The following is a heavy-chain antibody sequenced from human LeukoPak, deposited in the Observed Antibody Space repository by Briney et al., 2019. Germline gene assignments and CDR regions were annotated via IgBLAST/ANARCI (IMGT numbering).Heavy chain of an antibody. D-gene: IGHD3-10*01. CDR1: GFSFSRYW. CDR2: INSDGSSA. Sequence: GGSLRLSCVASGFSFSRYWILWVRQAPGKGLVWVSHINSDGSSATYADSVKGRLTISRDNAKNTVYLQMNSLRAEDTAVYYCARGGVGCVDYWGQGALVTVSS. CDR3: ARGGVGCVDY. J-gene: IGHJ4*02. V-gene: IGHV3-74*01.